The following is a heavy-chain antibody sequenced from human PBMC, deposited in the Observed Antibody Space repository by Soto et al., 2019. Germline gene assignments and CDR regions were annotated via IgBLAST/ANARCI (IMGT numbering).Heavy chain of an antibody. CDR1: GLTFSTNA. Sequence: GGSLRLSCAASGLTFSTNAMNWVRQAPGKGLEWVSSISSGSSYTYYADSVKGRFTISRDNAKNSLYLQMNSLRVEDTAVYYCAAMVSNWFDPWGQGTLVTVSS. D-gene: IGHD5-18*01. V-gene: IGHV3-21*01. CDR3: AAMVSNWFDP. CDR2: ISSGSSYT. J-gene: IGHJ5*02.